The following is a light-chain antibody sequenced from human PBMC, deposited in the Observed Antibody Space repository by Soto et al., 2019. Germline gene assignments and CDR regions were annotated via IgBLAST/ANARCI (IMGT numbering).Light chain of an antibody. V-gene: IGKV3-20*01. CDR3: QQYRMSPNT. CDR2: GAS. J-gene: IGKJ5*01. CDR1: QRVDDGH. Sequence: EIVLTQSPCTLPLSPGETATLSRSASQRVDDGHLAWYQLRPGQAPRLLIYGASTRATGIPDRFSGSGSGTDFSLTIRGLKPEDFAVYYCQQYRMSPNTFGQGTRLEIK.